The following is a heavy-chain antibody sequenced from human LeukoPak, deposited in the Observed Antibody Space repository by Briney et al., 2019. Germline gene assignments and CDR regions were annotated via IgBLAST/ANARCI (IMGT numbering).Heavy chain of an antibody. Sequence: GSLRLSCAASGFTFSSYSMNWVRQAPGKGLEWIGEIHHTGSTNYNPSLRSRVSLSVDKSKNQFSLKLTSVTAADTAVYYCARGGLRDSFDPWGQGTLVTVSS. D-gene: IGHD4-17*01. CDR2: IHHTGST. CDR1: GFTFSSYS. J-gene: IGHJ5*02. V-gene: IGHV4-4*02. CDR3: ARGGLRDSFDP.